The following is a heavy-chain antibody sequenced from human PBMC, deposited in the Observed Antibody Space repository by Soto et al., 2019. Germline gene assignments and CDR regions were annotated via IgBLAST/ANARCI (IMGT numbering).Heavy chain of an antibody. J-gene: IGHJ5*02. CDR1: GHTFTGYY. CDR2: MNPNSGNT. V-gene: IGHV1-8*02. CDR3: ARLVLDYDFWSGKLNWFDP. Sequence: GASVKVSCKASGHTFTGYYMHWVRQAPGQGLEWMGWMNPNSGNTGYAQKFQGRVTMTRNTSISTAYMELSSLRSEDTAVYYCARLVLDYDFWSGKLNWFDPWGQGTLVTVSS. D-gene: IGHD3-3*01.